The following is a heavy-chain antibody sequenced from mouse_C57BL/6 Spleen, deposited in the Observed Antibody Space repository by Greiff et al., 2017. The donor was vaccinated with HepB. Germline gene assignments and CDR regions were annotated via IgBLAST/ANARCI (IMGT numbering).Heavy chain of an antibody. CDR3: ARHLYYGNYDAMDY. V-gene: IGHV5-9*01. CDR2: ISGGGGNT. CDR1: GFTFSSYT. J-gene: IGHJ4*01. Sequence: EVMLVESGGGLVKPGGSLKLSCAASGFTFSSYTMSWVRQTPEKRLEWVATISGGGGNTYYPDSVKGRFTISRDNAKNTLYLQMSSLRSEDTALYYCARHLYYGNYDAMDYWGQGTSVTVSS. D-gene: IGHD2-1*01.